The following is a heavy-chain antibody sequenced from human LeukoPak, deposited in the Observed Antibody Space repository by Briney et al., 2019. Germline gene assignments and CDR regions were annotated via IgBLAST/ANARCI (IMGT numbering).Heavy chain of an antibody. J-gene: IGHJ4*02. CDR3: ARDGDNDYGDFYFDY. V-gene: IGHV3-7*01. Sequence: GGSLRLSCAASGFTFSSYWMSWVRQAPGKGLEWVANIKQDGSEKYYVDSVKGRFTISRDNAKNSLYLQMNSLRAEDTAVYYCARDGDNDYGDFYFDYWGQGTLVTVSS. CDR1: GFTFSSYW. D-gene: IGHD4-17*01. CDR2: IKQDGSEK.